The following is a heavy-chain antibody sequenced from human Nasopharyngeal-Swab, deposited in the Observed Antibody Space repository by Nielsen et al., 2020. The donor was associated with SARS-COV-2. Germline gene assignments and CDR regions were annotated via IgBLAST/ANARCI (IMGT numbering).Heavy chain of an antibody. J-gene: IGHJ6*02. D-gene: IGHD3-3*01. CDR2: IKSKTDGGTT. Sequence: VRQAPGKGLEWVGRIKSKTDGGTTDDAAPVNGRFTISRDDSKNTLYLQMNSLKTEDTAAHYCTTEHADLVEWLPYYYGMDVWGQGTTVTVSS. CDR3: TTEHADLVEWLPYYYGMDV. V-gene: IGHV3-15*01.